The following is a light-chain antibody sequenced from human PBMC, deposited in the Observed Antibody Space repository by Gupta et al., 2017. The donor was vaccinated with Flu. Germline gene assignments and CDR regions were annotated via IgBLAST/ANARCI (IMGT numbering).Light chain of an antibody. CDR3: MQARQTPPT. CDR2: LGS. J-gene: IGKJ4*01. Sequence: IVMTQSPLSLPVTPGETASISCRSSQSLLHSNGYNYLDWYLQKPGQSPQLLIYLGSNRASGVPDRFSGSGSGTDFTLKISRVEAEDVGVYYCMQARQTPPTFGGGTKVEIK. V-gene: IGKV2-28*01. CDR1: QSLLHSNGYNY.